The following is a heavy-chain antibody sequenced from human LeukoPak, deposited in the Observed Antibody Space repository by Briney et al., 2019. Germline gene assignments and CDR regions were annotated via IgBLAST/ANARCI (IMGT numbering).Heavy chain of an antibody. CDR1: GYTFINYG. D-gene: IGHD5-24*01. CDR3: ARGIGDGYNLDGYYFDY. J-gene: IGHJ4*02. V-gene: IGHV1-18*01. CDR2: ISAYNGHT. Sequence: GASVKVSCKASGYTFINYGISWVRQAPGQGLEWMGWISAYNGHTHYAQKVQGRVTMTADTSTSTAYMELSSLRSEDTAVYYCARGIGDGYNLDGYYFDYWGQGTLVTVSS.